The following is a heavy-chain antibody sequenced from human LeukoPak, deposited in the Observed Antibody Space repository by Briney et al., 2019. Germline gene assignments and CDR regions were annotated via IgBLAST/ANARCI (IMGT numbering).Heavy chain of an antibody. J-gene: IGHJ4*02. CDR3: ATRTLETSAFDY. Sequence: SETLSLTCTVSGGSISSSSYYWGWIRQPPGKGLQWIGSINYSGNTYYNPSLKSRVTISVDTSKNQFSLKLSSVTAADTAVYYCATRTLETSAFDYWGQGTLVTVSS. V-gene: IGHV4-39*07. CDR2: INYSGNT. CDR1: GGSISSSSYY.